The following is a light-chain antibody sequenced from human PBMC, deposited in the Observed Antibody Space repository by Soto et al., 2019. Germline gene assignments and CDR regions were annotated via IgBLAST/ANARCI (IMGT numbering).Light chain of an antibody. Sequence: QSVLTQPPSVYGAPEQRVTISCTGSSSNIGAGYDVHWYQQLPGTAPKLLIYGNSNRPSGVPDRFSGSKSGTSASLAITGLQAEDEADYYCQSYDSSLSGFYVFGTGTKLTVL. CDR2: GNS. V-gene: IGLV1-40*01. CDR1: SSNIGAGYD. CDR3: QSYDSSLSGFYV. J-gene: IGLJ1*01.